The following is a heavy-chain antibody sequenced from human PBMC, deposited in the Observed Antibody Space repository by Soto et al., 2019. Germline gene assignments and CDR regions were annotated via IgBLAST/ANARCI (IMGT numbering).Heavy chain of an antibody. J-gene: IGHJ4*02. Sequence: SETLSLTCTVSGGSVSSGSYYWSWIRQPPGKGLEWIGYIYYSGSTNYNPSLKSRVTISVDTSKNQFSLKLSSVTAADTAVYYCARLLGLEDSYYGIDYWGQGTLVTVSS. D-gene: IGHD5-18*01. V-gene: IGHV4-61*01. CDR3: ARLLGLEDSYYGIDY. CDR1: GGSVSSGSYY. CDR2: IYYSGST.